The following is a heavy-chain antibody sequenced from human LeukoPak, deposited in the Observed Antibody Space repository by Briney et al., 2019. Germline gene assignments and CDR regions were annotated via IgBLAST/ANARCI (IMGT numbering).Heavy chain of an antibody. CDR3: ARDAIGSGSTDY. J-gene: IGHJ4*02. CDR2: INHSGST. V-gene: IGHV4-34*01. D-gene: IGHD3-10*01. Sequence: SETLSLTCAVYGGSSSGYYWSWIRQPPGKGLEWIGEINHSGSTNYNPSLKSRVTISVDTSKNQFSLKLSSVTAADTAVYYCARDAIGSGSTDYWGQGTLVTVSS. CDR1: GGSSSGYY.